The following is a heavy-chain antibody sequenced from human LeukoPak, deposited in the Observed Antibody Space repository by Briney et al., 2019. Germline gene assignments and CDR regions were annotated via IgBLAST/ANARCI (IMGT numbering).Heavy chain of an antibody. CDR1: GFTFSSYG. Sequence: HPGGSLRLSCAASGFTFSSYGMHWVRQAPGKGLEWVAVISYDGSNKYYADSVKGRFTISRDNSKNTLYLQMNSLTADDTAVYYCARDRVQIWSYVGTFDHWGQGSLVTVSS. V-gene: IGHV3-30*03. D-gene: IGHD5-18*01. J-gene: IGHJ4*02. CDR2: ISYDGSNK. CDR3: ARDRVQIWSYVGTFDH.